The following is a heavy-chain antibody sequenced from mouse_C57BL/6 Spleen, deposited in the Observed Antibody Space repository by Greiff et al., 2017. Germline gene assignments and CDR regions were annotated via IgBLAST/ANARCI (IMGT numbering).Heavy chain of an antibody. Sequence: QVQLQQSGAELVRPGASVKLSCKASGYTFTDYYINWVKQRPGQGLEWIARIYPGSGNTYYNEKFKGKATLTAEKSSSTAYMQRSSLTSEDSAVYFCARAYGSSSYFDYWGQGTTLTVSS. D-gene: IGHD1-1*01. CDR2: IYPGSGNT. CDR3: ARAYGSSSYFDY. CDR1: GYTFTDYY. J-gene: IGHJ2*01. V-gene: IGHV1-76*01.